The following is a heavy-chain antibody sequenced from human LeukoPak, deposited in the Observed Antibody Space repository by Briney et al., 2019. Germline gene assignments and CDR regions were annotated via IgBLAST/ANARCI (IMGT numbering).Heavy chain of an antibody. Sequence: PGGSLRLSCAASGLTVSSNYMSWVRQAPGKGLEWVSIIYSGGSTYYADSVKGRFTISRDNANNFLYLQMNSLRAEDTAVYYCATETNGRHYDYWGQGTLLTVSS. V-gene: IGHV3-66*01. J-gene: IGHJ4*02. D-gene: IGHD1-14*01. CDR2: IYSGGST. CDR3: ATETNGRHYDY. CDR1: GLTVSSNY.